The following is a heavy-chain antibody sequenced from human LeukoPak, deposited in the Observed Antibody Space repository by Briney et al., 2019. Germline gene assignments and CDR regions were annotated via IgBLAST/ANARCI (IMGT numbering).Heavy chain of an antibody. CDR1: GGTFSSYA. CDR2: IIPIFGAA. D-gene: IGHD2-21*01. J-gene: IGHJ4*02. CDR3: ASGEYCGGDCYSDY. V-gene: IGHV1-69*01. Sequence: SVKVSCKASGGTFSSYAISWVRQAPGQGLEWMGGIIPIFGAANYAQKFQGRVTITADESTSTAYMELSSLRSEDTAVYYCASGEYCGGDCYSDYWGQGTLVTVSS.